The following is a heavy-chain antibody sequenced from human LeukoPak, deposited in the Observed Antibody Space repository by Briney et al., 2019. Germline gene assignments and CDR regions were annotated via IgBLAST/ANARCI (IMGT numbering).Heavy chain of an antibody. CDR2: ISSSGSTI. CDR1: GFTFSSYE. D-gene: IGHD5-12*01. V-gene: IGHV3-48*03. CDR3: ARTDNSGYSGYDAFDI. J-gene: IGHJ3*02. Sequence: GGSLRLSCAASGFTFSSYEMNWVRQAPGKGLEWVSYISSSGSTIYYANSVKGRFTISRDNAKNSLYLQMNSLRAEDTAVYYCARTDNSGYSGYDAFDIWGQGTMVTVSS.